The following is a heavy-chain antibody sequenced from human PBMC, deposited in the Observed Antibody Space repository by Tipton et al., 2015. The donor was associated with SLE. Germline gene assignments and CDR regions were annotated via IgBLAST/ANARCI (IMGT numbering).Heavy chain of an antibody. Sequence: LRLSCTVSGGSVSSGSYYWSWIRQPPGKGLEWIGYIYYSGSTNYNPSLKSRVTISVDTSKNQFSLKLSSVTAADTAVYYCARGRWFGDYWGQGTLVTVSS. CDR3: ARGRWFGDY. CDR1: GGSVSSGSYY. J-gene: IGHJ4*02. CDR2: IYYSGST. V-gene: IGHV4-61*01. D-gene: IGHD3-10*01.